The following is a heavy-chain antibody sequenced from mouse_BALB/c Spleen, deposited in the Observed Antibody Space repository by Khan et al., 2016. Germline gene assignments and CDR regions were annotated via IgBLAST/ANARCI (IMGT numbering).Heavy chain of an antibody. J-gene: IGHJ2*01. Sequence: QVQLKQSGAELVKAGASVKMSCKASGYTFTSYWMHWVKQRLGQGLEWFAETNPTNGRTYYNEKFKSKATLTVDTSSSPDYMLLSGPPFEDSAVYYCARIKKIVATCFDYWGQGTTLTVSS. D-gene: IGHD1-1*01. CDR1: GYTFTSYW. V-gene: IGHV1S81*02. CDR2: TNPTNGRT. CDR3: ARIKKIVATCFDY.